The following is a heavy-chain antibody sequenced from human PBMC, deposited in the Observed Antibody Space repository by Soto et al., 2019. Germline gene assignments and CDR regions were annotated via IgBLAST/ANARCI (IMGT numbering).Heavy chain of an antibody. Sequence: QVQLVQSGAEVKKPGSSVKVSCKASGGTFSSYAISWVRQAPGQGLEWMGGIIPIFGTANYAQKFQGRVTITADEYTSTAYMELSSLRSEDTAVYYCARGGEYYYDSSGYYYADWGQGTLVTVSS. D-gene: IGHD3-22*01. CDR3: ARGGEYYYDSSGYYYAD. J-gene: IGHJ4*02. V-gene: IGHV1-69*01. CDR1: GGTFSSYA. CDR2: IIPIFGTA.